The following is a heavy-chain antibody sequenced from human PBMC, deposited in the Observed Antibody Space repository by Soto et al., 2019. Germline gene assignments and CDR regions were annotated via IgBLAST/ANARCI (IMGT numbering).Heavy chain of an antibody. CDR1: GGSISSNYL. V-gene: IGHV4-4*02. J-gene: IGHJ4*01. Sequence: PSGTLSLTCAVSGGSISSNYLWNWVRQPPGKGLEWIGKIYHSGSTNYNPSLKNRVTISVDKSNNQFSLRLSSVTAADTAVYFCVTSLNYEFWRDGGRHYYFDYWGQGTLVTVSS. CDR2: IYHSGST. CDR3: VTSLNYEFWRDGGRHYYFDY. D-gene: IGHD3-3*01.